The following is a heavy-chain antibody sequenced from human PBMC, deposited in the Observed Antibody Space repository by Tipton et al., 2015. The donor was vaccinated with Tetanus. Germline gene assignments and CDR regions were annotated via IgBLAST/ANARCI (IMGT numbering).Heavy chain of an antibody. D-gene: IGHD2-21*02. V-gene: IGHV4-34*01. Sequence: TLSLTCTVSGVSVRSYYWSWIRQSPDKGLEWLGDVIYDGTSYYNPSLNSRVKISLDTSMNQVSLTLTSVTAADTAVYYCARGRLAVTTQGYYFDYWGQGTLVTVSS. J-gene: IGHJ4*02. CDR2: VIYDGTS. CDR1: GVSVRSYY. CDR3: ARGRLAVTTQGYYFDY.